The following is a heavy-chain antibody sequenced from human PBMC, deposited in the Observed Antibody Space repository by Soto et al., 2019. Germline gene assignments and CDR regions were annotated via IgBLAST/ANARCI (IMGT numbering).Heavy chain of an antibody. CDR2: INAGNGNT. CDR3: AFRYGDYVRNAFDI. Sequence: QVQLVQSGAEVKKPGASVKVSCKASGYTFTSYAMHWVRQAPGQRLEWMGWINAGNGNTKYSQKFQGRVTITRDTSASTAYMELSSLRSEDTAVYYCAFRYGDYVRNAFDIWGQGTMVTVSS. V-gene: IGHV1-3*01. CDR1: GYTFTSYA. J-gene: IGHJ3*02. D-gene: IGHD4-17*01.